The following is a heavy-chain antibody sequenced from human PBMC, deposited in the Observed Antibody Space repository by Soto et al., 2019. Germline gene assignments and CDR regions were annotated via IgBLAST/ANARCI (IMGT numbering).Heavy chain of an antibody. D-gene: IGHD3-22*01. J-gene: IGHJ4*02. CDR3: AIDTSGYNYYFDH. CDR2: VRSKSNGGTT. V-gene: IGHV3-49*03. Sequence: EVQLVESGGGLLQPGRSLRLSCTTSGFTFGDYAMSWFRQAPGKGLELVGFVRSKSNGGTTEYAASVKGRFTISRDDSRSIGYLEMNILKTEYTAVYYCAIDTSGYNYYFDHWGQGTLVIVSS. CDR1: GFTFGDYA.